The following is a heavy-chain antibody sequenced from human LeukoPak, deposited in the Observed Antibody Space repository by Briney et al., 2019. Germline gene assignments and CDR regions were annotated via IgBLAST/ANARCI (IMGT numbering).Heavy chain of an antibody. V-gene: IGHV3-74*01. J-gene: IGHJ4*02. CDR2: INTDGSST. CDR3: ARTSLWWYDY. Sequence: PGGSLRLSCAASGFTFSSYWMHWVRQAPGKGLVWVSRINTDGSSTSYADSVKGRFTISRDNAKNTLCLQMNSLRAEDAAVYYCARTSLWWYDYWGQGTLVTVSS. D-gene: IGHD2-15*01. CDR1: GFTFSSYW.